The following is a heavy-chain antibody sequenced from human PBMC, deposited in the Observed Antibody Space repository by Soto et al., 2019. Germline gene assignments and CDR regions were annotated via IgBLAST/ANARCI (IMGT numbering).Heavy chain of an antibody. D-gene: IGHD4-17*01. Sequence: GGSLRLSCAASGFTFSNAWMSWVRQAPGKGLEWVGRIKSKTDGGTTDYAAPVKGRFTISRDDSKNTLYLQMNSLKTEDTAVYYCTTSDNYGGNSVFDYWGQGTLVTVSS. J-gene: IGHJ4*02. CDR1: GFTFSNAW. CDR2: IKSKTDGGTT. CDR3: TTSDNYGGNSVFDY. V-gene: IGHV3-15*01.